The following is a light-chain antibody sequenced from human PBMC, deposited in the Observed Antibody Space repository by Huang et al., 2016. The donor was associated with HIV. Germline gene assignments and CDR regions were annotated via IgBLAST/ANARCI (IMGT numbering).Light chain of an antibody. V-gene: IGKV1-33*01. CDR3: QQYDNLPYT. Sequence: DIQMTQSPSSLSASGGDRVTITCQASQDISNYLNWYQQKPGKAPKIVIFDASNVETGVPSRFSGSGSGTDFTFTISSLQPEDIATYYCQQYDNLPYTFGQGTKLEIK. CDR2: DAS. J-gene: IGKJ2*01. CDR1: QDISNY.